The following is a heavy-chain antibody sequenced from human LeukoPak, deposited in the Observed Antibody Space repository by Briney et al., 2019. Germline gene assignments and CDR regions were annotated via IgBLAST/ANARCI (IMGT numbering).Heavy chain of an antibody. CDR2: IYYSGST. D-gene: IGHD3-3*01. V-gene: IGHV4-59*01. Sequence: PSETLSLTCTVSGGSISSYYWSWIRQPPGKGLEWIGYIYYSGSTNYNPSLKSRVTISVDTSKNQFSLKLSSVTAADTAVYYCARYVNYDFWRGYPNYYYYYMDVWGKGTTVTVSS. J-gene: IGHJ6*03. CDR1: GGSISSYY. CDR3: ARYVNYDFWRGYPNYYYYYMDV.